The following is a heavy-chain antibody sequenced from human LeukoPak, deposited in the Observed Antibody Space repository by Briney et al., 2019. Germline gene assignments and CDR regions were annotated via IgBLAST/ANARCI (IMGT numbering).Heavy chain of an antibody. CDR3: AKYRVEGMALFDQ. D-gene: IGHD1-14*01. CDR1: AFTFSSFA. CDR2: ISGSGSST. Sequence: GGSLRLSCAVSAFTFSSFAMNWIRQAPGKGLEWLSAISGSGSSTYYAHSIKGRFTISRDNSKNTLYLQMNSLRAEDTAVYYCAKYRVEGMALFDQWGQGTLVTVSS. J-gene: IGHJ5*02. V-gene: IGHV3-23*01.